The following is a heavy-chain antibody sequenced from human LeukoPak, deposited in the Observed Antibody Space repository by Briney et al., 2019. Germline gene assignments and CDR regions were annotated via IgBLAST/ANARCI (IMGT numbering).Heavy chain of an antibody. Sequence: QAGGSLRLSCAASGFDFSTYGMTWVRQAPGKGLEWVSFISGSGGSIYYADSVKGRFIISRDNSKNMVYLQMNSLRVGDTAVYYCARDSLPLGGAVAYDFEYWGQGTLVAVSS. J-gene: IGHJ4*02. CDR1: GFDFSTYG. V-gene: IGHV3-23*01. D-gene: IGHD3-16*01. CDR3: ARDSLPLGGAVAYDFEY. CDR2: ISGSGGSI.